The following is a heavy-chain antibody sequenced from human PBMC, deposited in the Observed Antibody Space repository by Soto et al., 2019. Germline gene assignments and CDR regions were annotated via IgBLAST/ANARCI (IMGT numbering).Heavy chain of an antibody. CDR1: EGYISGYY. V-gene: IGHV4-34*01. CDR3: ARGIKVTHYYYYYGMDV. CDR2: INHSGST. J-gene: IGHJ6*02. D-gene: IGHD2-21*02. Sequence: SLTMSVTCAVVEGYISGYYWRWIRKPPGKGLEWIGEINHSGSTNYNPSLKSRVTISVDTSKNQSSLKLSSVTAADTAVYYCARGIKVTHYYYYYGMDVWGQGTTVTVSS.